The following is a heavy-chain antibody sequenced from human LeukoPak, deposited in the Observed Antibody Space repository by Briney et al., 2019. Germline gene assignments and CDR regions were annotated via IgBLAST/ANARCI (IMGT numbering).Heavy chain of an antibody. CDR3: ARVWDSSSSWYPDYYYYGMDV. V-gene: IGHV3-74*01. CDR1: GFTFSSYW. Sequence: GGSLRLSCAASGFTFSSYWMHWVRQAPGKGLVWVSRINSDGSSTSYADSVKGRFTISRNNAKNTLYLQMNSLRAEDTAVYYCARVWDSSSSWYPDYYYYGMDVWGQGTTVTVSS. D-gene: IGHD6-13*01. J-gene: IGHJ6*02. CDR2: INSDGSST.